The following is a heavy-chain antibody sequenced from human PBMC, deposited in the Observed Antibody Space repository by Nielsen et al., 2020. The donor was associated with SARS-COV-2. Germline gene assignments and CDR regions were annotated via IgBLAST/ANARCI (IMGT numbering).Heavy chain of an antibody. V-gene: IGHV3-9*01. J-gene: IGHJ6*02. CDR1: GFTFDDYA. CDR3: TSLVPITIFGVGSPGEVLYYGMDV. CDR2: ISWNSGSI. Sequence: GGSLRLSCAASGFTFDDYAMHWVRQAPGKGLEWVSGISWNSGSIGYADSVKGRFTISRDNAKNSLYLQMNSLRAEDTALYYCTSLVPITIFGVGSPGEVLYYGMDVWGQGTTVTVSS. D-gene: IGHD3-3*01.